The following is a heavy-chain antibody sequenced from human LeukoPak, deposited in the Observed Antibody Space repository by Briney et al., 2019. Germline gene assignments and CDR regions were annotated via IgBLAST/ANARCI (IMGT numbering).Heavy chain of an antibody. Sequence: ASVKVSCKASGYTFTGYYMHWVRQAPGQGLEWMGWINPNSGGTNYAQKFQGWVTMTRDTSISTAYMELSRLRSDDTAVYYCARSAGGYCSSTSCLVYCFDYWGQGTLVTVSS. CDR3: ARSAGGYCSSTSCLVYCFDY. V-gene: IGHV1-2*04. CDR1: GYTFTGYY. D-gene: IGHD2-2*01. CDR2: INPNSGGT. J-gene: IGHJ4*02.